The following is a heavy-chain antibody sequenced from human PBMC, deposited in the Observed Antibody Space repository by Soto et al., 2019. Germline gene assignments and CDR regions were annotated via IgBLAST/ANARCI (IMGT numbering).Heavy chain of an antibody. D-gene: IGHD2-2*01. CDR3: ARVWGDIVVVPAAPSAFDI. CDR1: GGSISSKSYS. J-gene: IGHJ3*02. CDR2: FYYSENT. V-gene: IGHV4-39*01. Sequence: PSETLSLTCSVSGGSISSKSYSWGWIRQPPGKGLEWIGTFYYSENTYYNPSLKSRVTISVDTSKNQFSLKLSSVTAADTAVYYCARVWGDIVVVPAAPSAFDIWGQGTMVTVSS.